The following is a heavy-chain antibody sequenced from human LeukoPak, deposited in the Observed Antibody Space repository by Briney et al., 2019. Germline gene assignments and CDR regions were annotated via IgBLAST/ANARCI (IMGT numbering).Heavy chain of an antibody. CDR1: GGSISSSNYY. CDR3: ARELLGSYFDY. D-gene: IGHD1-26*01. J-gene: IGHJ4*02. V-gene: IGHV4-61*01. Sequence: SETLSLTCTVSGGSISSSNYYWGWIRQPPGKGLEWIGYIYYSGSTNYNPSLKSRVTISVDTSKNQFSLKLSSVTAADTAVYYCARELLGSYFDYWGQGTLVTVSS. CDR2: IYYSGST.